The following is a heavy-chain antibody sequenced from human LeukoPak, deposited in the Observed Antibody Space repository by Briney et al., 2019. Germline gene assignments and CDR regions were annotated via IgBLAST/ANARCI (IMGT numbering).Heavy chain of an antibody. CDR2: IYYSGST. D-gene: IGHD6-13*01. CDR1: GGSISSSSYY. J-gene: IGHJ4*02. Sequence: PSETLSLTCTVSGGSISSSSYYWGWIRQPPGKGLEWIGSIYYSGSTYYNPSLKSRVTISVDTSKNQFSLKLSSVTAADTTVYYCARQPPGIAAAGNVFDYWGQGTLVTVSS. V-gene: IGHV4-39*01. CDR3: ARQPPGIAAAGNVFDY.